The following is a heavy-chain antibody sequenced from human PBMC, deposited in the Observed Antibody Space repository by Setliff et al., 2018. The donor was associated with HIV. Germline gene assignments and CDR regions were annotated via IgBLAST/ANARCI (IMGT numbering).Heavy chain of an antibody. CDR2: IYSAGWT. J-gene: IGHJ6*03. V-gene: IGHV4-4*07. Sequence: SETLSLTCNYSGNSFSGYHWNWIRQPAGKGLEWIGRIYSAGWTIYNPSLKSRVSMSVDTSKNQFYLHLSSVTAADTAVYYCARVSPLTHYYYMDMWGKGTTVTVSS. CDR3: ARVSPLTHYYYMDM. D-gene: IGHD7-27*01. CDR1: GNSFSGYH.